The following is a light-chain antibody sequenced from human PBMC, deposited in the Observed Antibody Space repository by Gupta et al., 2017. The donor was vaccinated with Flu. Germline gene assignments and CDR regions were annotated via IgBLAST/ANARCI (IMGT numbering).Light chain of an antibody. Sequence: QSVLTQPPSVSGAPGQRVTISCTGSSSNIGAPYDVHWYQQVPGTAPTLLIFSNNYRPSGVPDRFSGSKSGTSASLAITGLQAEDEADYYCHSYDRSLSGCVFGEGTKLTVL. J-gene: IGLJ2*01. CDR3: HSYDRSLSGCV. CDR2: SNN. CDR1: SSNIGAPYD. V-gene: IGLV1-40*01.